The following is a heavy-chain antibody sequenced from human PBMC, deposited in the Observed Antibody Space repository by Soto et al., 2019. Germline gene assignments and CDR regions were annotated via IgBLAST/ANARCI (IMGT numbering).Heavy chain of an antibody. J-gene: IGHJ4*02. Sequence: LSWVRQPPEKGLEWIGYIYHYGYVYHNPSLKSRVTISIDTSRNQFSLDLNSVTAADTAVYYCARVVEYTIYFDYWGAGPVVPVYS. V-gene: IGHV4-30-4*01. D-gene: IGHD3-9*01. CDR3: ARVVEYTIYFDY. CDR2: IYHYGYV.